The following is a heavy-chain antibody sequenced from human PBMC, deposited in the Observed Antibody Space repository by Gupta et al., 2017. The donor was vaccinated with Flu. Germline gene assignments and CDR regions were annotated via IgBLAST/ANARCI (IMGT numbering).Heavy chain of an antibody. V-gene: IGHV3-30*18. J-gene: IGHJ6*03. Sequence: HWVRQAPGKGLEWVADIASDGSNRDYADSVRGRFTISRDNSKNTLSLEMDSLRVEDTAVYYCAKDGPWTAICPYYCYYMDVWGKGTTVTVSS. CDR2: IASDGSNR. CDR3: AKDGPWTAICPYYCYYMDV. D-gene: IGHD5-12*01.